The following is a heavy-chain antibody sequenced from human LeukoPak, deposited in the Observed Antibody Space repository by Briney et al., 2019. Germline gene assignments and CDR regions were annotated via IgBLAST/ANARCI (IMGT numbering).Heavy chain of an antibody. CDR2: ISAYNGNT. CDR3: ARDPRRVPAATLGWFDP. CDR1: GYTFTSYG. D-gene: IGHD2-2*01. Sequence: ASVKVSCKASGYTFTSYGISWVRQAPGQGLEWMGWISAYNGNTNYAQKLQGRVTMTTDTSTSTAYMELRSLRSDDTAVYYCARDPRRVPAATLGWFDPWGQGTLVTVSS. V-gene: IGHV1-18*01. J-gene: IGHJ5*02.